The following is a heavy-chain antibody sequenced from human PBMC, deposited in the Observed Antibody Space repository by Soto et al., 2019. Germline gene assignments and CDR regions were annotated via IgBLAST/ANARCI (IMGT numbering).Heavy chain of an antibody. V-gene: IGHV4-31*03. Sequence: QVQLQESGPGLVKPSQTLSLTCTVSGGSISSGGYYWSRIRQHPGKGLEWIGYIYYSGSTYYNPSLKSRVTISVDTSKNQVSLKLSSVTAADTAVYYCASGQAACGMDVWGQGTTVTVSS. J-gene: IGHJ6*02. CDR2: IYYSGST. CDR1: GGSISSGGYY. D-gene: IGHD2-15*01. CDR3: ASGQAACGMDV.